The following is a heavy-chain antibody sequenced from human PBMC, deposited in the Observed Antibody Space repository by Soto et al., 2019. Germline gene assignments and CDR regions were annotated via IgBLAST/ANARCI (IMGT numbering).Heavy chain of an antibody. J-gene: IGHJ6*02. CDR1: GYRFSSSW. CDR2: IYPGDSDT. V-gene: IGHV5-51*01. D-gene: IGHD4-4*01. Sequence: GESLKISCQGTGYRFSSSWIGWVRQKPGKGLEWMGIIYPGDSDTRYSPSFQGQVTISADKSISTAYLQWSSLKASDTAMYYCARLTVTTWDYYYGMDVWGQGTTVTVSS. CDR3: ARLTVTTWDYYYGMDV.